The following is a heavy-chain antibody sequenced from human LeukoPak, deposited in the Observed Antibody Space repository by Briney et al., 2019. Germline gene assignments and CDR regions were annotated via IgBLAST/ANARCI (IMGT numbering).Heavy chain of an antibody. CDR3: ARDNHDSSGYPYAFDI. CDR2: IYYSGST. D-gene: IGHD3-22*01. J-gene: IGHJ3*02. Sequence: PSETLSLTCTVSGGSISSYYWSWIRQPPGKGLEWIGYIYYSGSTNYNPSLKSRVTISVDTSKNQFSLKLSSVTAADTAVYYCARDNHDSSGYPYAFDIWGQGTMVTVSS. V-gene: IGHV4-59*01. CDR1: GGSISSYY.